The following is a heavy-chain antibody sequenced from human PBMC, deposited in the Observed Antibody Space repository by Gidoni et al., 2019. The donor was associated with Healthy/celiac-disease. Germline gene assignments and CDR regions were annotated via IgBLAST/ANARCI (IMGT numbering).Heavy chain of an antibody. CDR3: AKDISPDY. CDR2: ISGSGGST. V-gene: IGHV3-23*01. CDR1: GLTFSSYA. Sequence: EVQMLESGGGLLQPGGSLRLSFSASGLTFSSYAMGWVRQEPGMGLEWVAAISGSGGSTYYADSVKGRFTISRDNSKNTLYLQMNSLRAEDTAVYYCAKDISPDYWGQGTLVTVSS. J-gene: IGHJ4*02.